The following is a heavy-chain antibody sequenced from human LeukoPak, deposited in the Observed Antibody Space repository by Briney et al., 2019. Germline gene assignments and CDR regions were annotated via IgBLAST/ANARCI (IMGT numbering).Heavy chain of an antibody. Sequence: WGSLTLSCAVSGVNFDEHGMNWVRKAPAKGLDLVSGINWNSGITGYADSVKGRFTISRDNAKNSLYLQMSSLRAEDTALYHCARDDSYGSFTYWGQGTLVTVSS. CDR3: ARDDSYGSFTY. J-gene: IGHJ4*02. CDR2: INWNSGIT. CDR1: GVNFDEHG. V-gene: IGHV3-20*01. D-gene: IGHD5-18*01.